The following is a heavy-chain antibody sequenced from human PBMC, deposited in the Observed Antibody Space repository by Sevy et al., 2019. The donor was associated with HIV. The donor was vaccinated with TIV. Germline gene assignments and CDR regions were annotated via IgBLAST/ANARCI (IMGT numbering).Heavy chain of an antibody. CDR1: GFTFSKYW. J-gene: IGHJ4*02. CDR3: ARDVGNYYFHY. D-gene: IGHD1-7*01. CDR2: IKQGAGQK. Sequence: GGSLRLSCAASGFTFSKYWMGWVRQAPGKGLEWVANIKQGAGQKYYVDSVKGRFTISRDKAKNKLYLQMNSLRAEDTAVYFCARDVGNYYFHYWGQGTLVTVSS. V-gene: IGHV3-7*01.